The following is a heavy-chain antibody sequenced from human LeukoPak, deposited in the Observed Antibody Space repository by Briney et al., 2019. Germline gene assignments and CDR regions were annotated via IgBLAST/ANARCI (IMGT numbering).Heavy chain of an antibody. CDR3: AREVKSSAGPASGREFDC. Sequence: SERHSLTCTVSGGSITSYYWSWVRQPAGKGLEWIGRIYSTGSTNYNPSLKSRATMSVDTSKNQFSLKLSSVTAADTAVYYCAREVKSSAGPASGREFDCWGEGTLATASS. D-gene: IGHD6-25*01. CDR1: GGSITSYY. J-gene: IGHJ4*02. CDR2: IYSTGST. V-gene: IGHV4-4*07.